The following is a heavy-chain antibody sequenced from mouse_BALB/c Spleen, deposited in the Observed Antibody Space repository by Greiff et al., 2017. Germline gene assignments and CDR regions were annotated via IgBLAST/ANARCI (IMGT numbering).Heavy chain of an antibody. CDR2: ISYSGST. V-gene: IGHV3-8*02. J-gene: IGHJ4*01. D-gene: IGHD2-10*02. CDR3: ARWEYGNYDYAMDY. Sequence: EVKLVESGPSLVKPSQTLSLTCSVTGDSITSGYWNWIRKFPGNKLEYMGYISYSGSTYYNPSLKSRISITRDTSKNQYYLQLNSVTTEDTATYYCARWEYGNYDYAMDYWGQGTSVTVSS. CDR1: GDSITSGY.